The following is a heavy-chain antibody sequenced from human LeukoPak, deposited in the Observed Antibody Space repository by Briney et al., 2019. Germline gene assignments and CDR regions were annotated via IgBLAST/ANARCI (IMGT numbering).Heavy chain of an antibody. CDR2: ISYDGSNK. V-gene: IGHV3-30*03. D-gene: IGHD2-15*01. Sequence: GRSLRLFCAASGFTFSSYGMHWVRQAPGEGLEWVAIISYDGSNKYYADSVKGRFTISRDNSKNTLYLQMNSLRAEDTAVYYCAREGLYCSGGSCYFDYWGQGTLVTVSS. CDR1: GFTFSSYG. CDR3: AREGLYCSGGSCYFDY. J-gene: IGHJ4*02.